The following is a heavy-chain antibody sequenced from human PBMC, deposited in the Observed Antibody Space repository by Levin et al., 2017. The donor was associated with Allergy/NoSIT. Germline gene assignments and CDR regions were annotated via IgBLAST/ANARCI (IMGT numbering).Heavy chain of an antibody. V-gene: IGHV3-73*01. CDR3: TRSNYDSSGSASDY. CDR1: GFTFSGSA. J-gene: IGHJ4*02. Sequence: GESLKISCAASGFTFSGSAMHWVRQASGKGLEWVGRIRSKANNYATAYAASVNGRFTISRDDSKNTAYLQMNSLKTEDTAVYYCTRSNYDSSGSASDYWGQGTLVTVSS. D-gene: IGHD3-22*01. CDR2: IRSKANNYAT.